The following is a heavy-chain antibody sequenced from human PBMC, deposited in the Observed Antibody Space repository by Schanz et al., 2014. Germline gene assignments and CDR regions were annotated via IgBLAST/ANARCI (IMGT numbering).Heavy chain of an antibody. CDR2: IWYDGSNK. V-gene: IGHV3-33*03. CDR3: ARIGGSVFDY. CDR1: GFTFSSYG. Sequence: VQLVESGGGVVQPGRSLRLSCAASGFTFSSYGMHWVRQAPGKGLEWVAVIWYDGSNKYYADSVKGRFTISRDSSKNTLYLQMNSLRAEDTAVYYCARIGGSVFDYWAQGTLVTVSS. D-gene: IGHD3-10*01. J-gene: IGHJ4*02.